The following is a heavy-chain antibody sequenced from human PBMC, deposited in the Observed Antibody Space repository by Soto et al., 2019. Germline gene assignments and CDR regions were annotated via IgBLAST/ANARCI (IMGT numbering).Heavy chain of an antibody. CDR1: GGTFSSYA. Sequence: QVQLVQSGAEVKKPGSSVKVSCKASGGTFSSYAISWVRQAPGQGLEWMGGIIPIFGTANYAQKFQGRVTITADESTSTAYMELSSLRSEDTAVYYCATPGGIAAAVRAYYFDYWGQGTLVTVSS. J-gene: IGHJ4*02. CDR2: IIPIFGTA. V-gene: IGHV1-69*12. CDR3: ATPGGIAAAVRAYYFDY. D-gene: IGHD6-13*01.